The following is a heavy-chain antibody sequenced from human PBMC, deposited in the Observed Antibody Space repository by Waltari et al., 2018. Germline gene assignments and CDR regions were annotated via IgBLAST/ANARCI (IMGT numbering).Heavy chain of an antibody. J-gene: IGHJ4*02. V-gene: IGHV3-15*01. D-gene: IGHD4-17*01. CDR3: TTRGRVYGDYFDY. CDR2: IKSKTDGGTT. CDR1: GFTFSNAW. Sequence: EVQLVESGGGLVKPGGSLRLSCAASGFTFSNAWMSWVRQAPGKGLEWVGRIKSKTDGGTTDYAATVKGRFTISRDDSKNTLYLQMNSLKTEDTAVYYCTTRGRVYGDYFDYWGQGTLVTVSS.